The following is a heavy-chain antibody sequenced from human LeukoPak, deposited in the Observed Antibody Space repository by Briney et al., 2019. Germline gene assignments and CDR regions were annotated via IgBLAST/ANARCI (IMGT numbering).Heavy chain of an antibody. J-gene: IGHJ3*02. CDR1: GFSLSTSGVG. CDR2: IDCKDDT. D-gene: IGHD3-16*02. CDR3: AHPDVIETYDAFDI. V-gene: IGHV2-5*01. Sequence: AGPTLVNPTQTLTLTCTFSGFSLSTSGVGVGWIRQPPGKGLEWLSLIDCKDDTRYGPSLKTRPTNTTNTSKDKVVLTLTNIDPADTASYYCAHPDVIETYDAFDIWGQGTMVTVSS.